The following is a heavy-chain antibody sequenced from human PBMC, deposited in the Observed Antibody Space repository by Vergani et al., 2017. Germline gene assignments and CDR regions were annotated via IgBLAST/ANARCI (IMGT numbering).Heavy chain of an antibody. CDR1: GGTFSSYA. CDR3: STGFDYHYMDV. J-gene: IGHJ6*03. Sequence: QVQLVQSGAEVKKPGSSVKVSCKASGGTFSSYAISWVRQAPGQGLEWMGRIIPILGIANYAQKFQGRVTITADKSTSTAYMELSSLRSEDTAVYYCSTGFDYHYMDVWGKGTTVTVSS. D-gene: IGHD1-14*01. V-gene: IGHV1-69*04. CDR2: IIPILGIA.